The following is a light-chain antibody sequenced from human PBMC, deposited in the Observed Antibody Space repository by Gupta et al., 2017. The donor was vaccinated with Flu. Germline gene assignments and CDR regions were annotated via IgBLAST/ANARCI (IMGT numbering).Light chain of an antibody. CDR1: QSFSSN. CDR3: QQYHNWPYS. CDR2: GAS. Sequence: EIVMTQSPATLSVSPGERATLSCRASQSFSSNLAWYRQKPGQAPRLLIYGASTRATGIPARFSGSGSGTEFTLTISSLQSEDFAMYYCQQYHNWPYSFGQGTKLEIK. J-gene: IGKJ2*03. V-gene: IGKV3-15*01.